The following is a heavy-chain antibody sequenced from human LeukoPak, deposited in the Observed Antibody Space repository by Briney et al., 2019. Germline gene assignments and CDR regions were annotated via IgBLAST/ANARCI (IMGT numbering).Heavy chain of an antibody. CDR3: ASRRGYYGSGSYYNVGAYYFDY. V-gene: IGHV3-21*01. D-gene: IGHD3-10*01. J-gene: IGHJ4*02. CDR1: GFTFSSYS. Sequence: PGGSPRLSCAASGFTFSSYSMNWVRQAPGKGLEWVSSISSSSSYMYYADSVKGRFTISRDNAKNSLYLQMNSLRAEDTAVYYCASRRGYYGSGSYYNVGAYYFDYWGQGTLVTVSS. CDR2: ISSSSSYM.